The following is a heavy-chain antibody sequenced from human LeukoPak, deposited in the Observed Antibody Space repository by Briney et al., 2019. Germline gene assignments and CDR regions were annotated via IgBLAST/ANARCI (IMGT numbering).Heavy chain of an antibody. CDR1: GLTVSSNY. V-gene: IGHV3-53*01. Sequence: PGGSLRLSCAASGLTVSSNYMSWVRQAPGKGLEWVSLIYSGGSTSYADSVKGRFTFSRDNSKNTLYLQMNSLRAEDTAVYYCARDRVNWNDVGGLFDYWGQGTLVTVSS. D-gene: IGHD1-1*01. CDR2: IYSGGST. J-gene: IGHJ4*02. CDR3: ARDRVNWNDVGGLFDY.